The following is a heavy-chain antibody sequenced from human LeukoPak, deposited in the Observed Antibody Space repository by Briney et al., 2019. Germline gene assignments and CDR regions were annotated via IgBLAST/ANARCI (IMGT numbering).Heavy chain of an antibody. CDR2: ISSSGSTI. D-gene: IGHD2-21*02. J-gene: IGHJ3*01. CDR3: ARDRVDCGGDCYSVGGLDF. V-gene: IGHV3-11*04. Sequence: GGSLRLSCAASGFTFSDYYMSWIRQAPGKGLEWGSYISSSGSTIYYADSGKGRFTISRDNAKNSLYLQMNSLRPEDTALYYCARDRVDCGGDCYSVGGLDFWGQGTMVTVSS. CDR1: GFTFSDYY.